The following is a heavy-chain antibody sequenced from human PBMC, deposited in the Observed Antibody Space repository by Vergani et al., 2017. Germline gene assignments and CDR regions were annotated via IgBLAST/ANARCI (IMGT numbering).Heavy chain of an antibody. Sequence: QVQLVESGGGVVQPGRSLRLSCAASGFTFSSYGMHWVRQAPGKGLEWVAVITYDGSNKYYADSVKGRFTIARDKSKNTLYLQMKSLRAEDTAVYYCAKEFGDCSGGSCYLGYHYCGMHVWGQGTTVTVSS. D-gene: IGHD2-15*01. CDR3: AKEFGDCSGGSCYLGYHYCGMHV. CDR1: GFTFSSYG. J-gene: IGHJ6*02. CDR2: ITYDGSNK. V-gene: IGHV3-30*18.